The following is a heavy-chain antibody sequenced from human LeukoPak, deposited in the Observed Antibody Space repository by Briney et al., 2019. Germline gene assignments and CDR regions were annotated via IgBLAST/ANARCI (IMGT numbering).Heavy chain of an antibody. CDR1: GYTFTSYD. Sequence: GASVKVSCKASGYTFTSYDINWVRQATGQGLEWLGWMNPNSGNTGYAQKFQGRVTMTSDTSIDTAYMELSSLGSEDSAVYYCAAELYGVYTDCCTFHLWGQGTLVTVSS. CDR3: AAELYGVYTDCCTFHL. V-gene: IGHV1-8*01. D-gene: IGHD4-17*01. J-gene: IGHJ3*01. CDR2: MNPNSGNT.